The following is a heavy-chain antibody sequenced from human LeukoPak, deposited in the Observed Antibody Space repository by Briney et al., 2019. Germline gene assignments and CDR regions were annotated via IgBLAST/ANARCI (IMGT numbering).Heavy chain of an antibody. Sequence: TGGSLRLSCAASGFTFDDYAMHWVRQAPGKGLEWVSGISWNSGSISYADSVKGRFTISRDNAKNSLYLQMNSLRAEDTALYYCAKDIVVGESFYYGMDVWGQGTTVTVSS. CDR1: GFTFDDYA. D-gene: IGHD2-21*01. CDR2: ISWNSGSI. V-gene: IGHV3-9*01. CDR3: AKDIVVGESFYYGMDV. J-gene: IGHJ6*02.